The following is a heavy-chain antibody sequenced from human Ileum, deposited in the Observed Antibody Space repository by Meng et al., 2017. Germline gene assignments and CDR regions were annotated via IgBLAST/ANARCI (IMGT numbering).Heavy chain of an antibody. Sequence: GASLKISCAASGFTFSNAWMSWVRQAPGKGLEWVGRIKSKTDGGTIDYAAPVKGRFTISRDDSKNTLYLQMNSLETEDTAVYYCTRAYYYDGSGYYYYFNSWGQGTLVTVSS. CDR3: TRAYYYDGSGYYYYFNS. CDR1: GFTFSNAW. J-gene: IGHJ4*02. CDR2: IKSKTDGGTI. D-gene: IGHD3-22*01. V-gene: IGHV3-15*01.